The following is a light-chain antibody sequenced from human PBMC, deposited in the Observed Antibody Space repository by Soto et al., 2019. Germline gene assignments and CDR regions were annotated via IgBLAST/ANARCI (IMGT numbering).Light chain of an antibody. CDR2: GSS. CDR3: QRYGTSHCN. Sequence: LVTQSPGTLSLSPGDRATLSCRASQSVSSSYLAWYQQKPGQAPRLLIYGSSYRATGIPDRFSGSGSGTDFTRTISRLEPEDFAVYYCQRYGTSHCNFDSGTTVDI. CDR1: QSVSSSY. J-gene: IGKJ3*01. V-gene: IGKV3-20*01.